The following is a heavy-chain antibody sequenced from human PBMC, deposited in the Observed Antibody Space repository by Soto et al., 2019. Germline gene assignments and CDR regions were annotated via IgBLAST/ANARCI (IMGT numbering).Heavy chain of an antibody. Sequence: QVQLVQSGAEVKKPGSSVKVSCKASGDNFSSYTISWVRQGPGQGLEWMGRIVPIIDITNYAQKFQGRVTITADKSTRTVYMVLSSLRSEDTAVYYCARVGTGKSVDYWGQGTLVTVSS. J-gene: IGHJ4*02. V-gene: IGHV1-69*02. CDR2: IVPIIDIT. CDR3: ARVGTGKSVDY. CDR1: GDNFSSYT. D-gene: IGHD2-8*02.